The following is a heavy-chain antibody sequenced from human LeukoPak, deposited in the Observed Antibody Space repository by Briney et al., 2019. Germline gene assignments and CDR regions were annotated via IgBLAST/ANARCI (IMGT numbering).Heavy chain of an antibody. CDR1: GFTFSSYA. J-gene: IGHJ4*02. D-gene: IGHD6-13*01. V-gene: IGHV3-30-3*01. Sequence: GGSLRLSCAASGFTFSSYAMHWVRQAPGKGLEWVAVISYDGSNKYYAGSVKARFTISRDNSKNTLYLQMNSLRAEDTAVYYCASGYSSSWPVTNYWGQGTLVTVSS. CDR2: ISYDGSNK. CDR3: ASGYSSSWPVTNY.